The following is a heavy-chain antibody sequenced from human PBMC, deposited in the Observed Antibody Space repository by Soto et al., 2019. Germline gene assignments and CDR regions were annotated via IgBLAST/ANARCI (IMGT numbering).Heavy chain of an antibody. V-gene: IGHV4-31*03. CDR3: ARDQGGYYDGSGYPRGFDY. J-gene: IGHJ4*02. Sequence: VLLQESGPGLVKPSQTLSLTCSVSGGSISSGGYYWSWIRQRTGKGLEWIGYFYYSGSTYYNPSLRSRVILSADKSKNHLSLKLISVTAADTAMYYCARDQGGYYDGSGYPRGFDYWGQGALVTVSS. CDR1: GGSISSGGYY. D-gene: IGHD3-22*01. CDR2: FYYSGST.